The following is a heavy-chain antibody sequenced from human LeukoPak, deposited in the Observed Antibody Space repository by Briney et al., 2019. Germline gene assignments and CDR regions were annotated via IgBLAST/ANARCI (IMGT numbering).Heavy chain of an antibody. CDR1: GGTFSSYA. V-gene: IGHV1-69*13. CDR2: IIPIFGTA. D-gene: IGHD2-2*01. CDR3: ARHGTVPAAITWDYYFDY. Sequence: SVKVSCKASGGTFSSYAISWVRQAPGQGLEWMGGIIPIFGTANYAQKFQGRVTITADESTSTVYMELSSLRSEDTAVYYCARHGTVPAAITWDYYFDYWGQGTLVTVSS. J-gene: IGHJ4*02.